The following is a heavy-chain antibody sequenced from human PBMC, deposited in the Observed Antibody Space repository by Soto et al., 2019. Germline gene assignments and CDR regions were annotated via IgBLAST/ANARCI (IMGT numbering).Heavy chain of an antibody. CDR1: GFSLSTTGEG. CDR2: IYWDDDK. Sequence: QITLKESGPTLVKPTQTLTLTCTFSGFSLSTTGEGVGWIRQPPGQALEWLALIYWDDDKRYSPSLKSRLTITKDTTKSQVVLTMTNMDPVDTAKYYSAHRRRDGYNWVYWGQGTLVTVSS. CDR3: AHRRRDGYNWVY. D-gene: IGHD5-12*01. V-gene: IGHV2-5*02. J-gene: IGHJ4*02.